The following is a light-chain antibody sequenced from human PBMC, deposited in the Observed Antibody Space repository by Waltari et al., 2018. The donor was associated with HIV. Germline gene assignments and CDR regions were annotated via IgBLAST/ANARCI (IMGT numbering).Light chain of an antibody. Sequence: EIVMTQSPSSLPLSPGETATLAFRANRGLTTHLAWYHQRPGQSPRLLVYDASTRVTGIPDKFRGSGSGTQFTLTISNFQSEYSGIYYCQQHSDWPYTFGRGAKLEI. CDR3: QQHSDWPYT. J-gene: IGKJ2*01. CDR2: DAS. CDR1: RGLTTH. V-gene: IGKV3-15*01.